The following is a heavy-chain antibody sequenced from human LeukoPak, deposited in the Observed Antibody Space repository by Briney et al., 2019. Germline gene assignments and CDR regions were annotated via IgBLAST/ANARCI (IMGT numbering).Heavy chain of an antibody. V-gene: IGHV4-4*02. J-gene: IGHJ4*02. CDR1: GDSISSSNW. D-gene: IGHD3-22*01. CDR3: ARGSSGY. CDR2: IYHSGST. Sequence: SETLSLTCTVSGDSISSSNWWSWVRQPPGKGLEWIGEIYHSGSTNYNPSLRSRVIISVDKFKNQFSLKLSSVTAADTAVYYCARGSSGYWGQGTLVTVSS.